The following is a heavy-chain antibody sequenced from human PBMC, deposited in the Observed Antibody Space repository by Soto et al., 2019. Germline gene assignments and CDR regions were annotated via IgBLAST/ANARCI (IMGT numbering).Heavy chain of an antibody. CDR1: GGSVSSGDYS. V-gene: IGHV4-30-2*01. CDR3: ARGVWSRPYYYRALDV. Sequence: PSETLSLTCVVSGGSVSSGDYSWTRIRQPAGKGLEWIGYVSHIGSTYYNPSLKTRVTISLDKSKNQFSLKLTSVTAADSAVYFCARGVWSRPYYYRALDVWGHGTTVTVSS. D-gene: IGHD3-22*01. CDR2: VSHIGST. J-gene: IGHJ6*02.